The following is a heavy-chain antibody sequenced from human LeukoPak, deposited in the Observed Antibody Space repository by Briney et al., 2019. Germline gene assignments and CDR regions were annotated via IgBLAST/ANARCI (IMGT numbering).Heavy chain of an antibody. J-gene: IGHJ2*01. D-gene: IGHD1-26*01. CDR3: AKGAVGATVFWYFNL. CDR1: GFTFSSYG. CDR2: ISRNSDNI. V-gene: IGHV3-9*03. Sequence: GGSLRLSCAASGFTFSSYGMSWVRQAPGKGLEWVSGISRNSDNIEYADSVKGRFTISRDNAKKTLYLQMNSLRDEDMGLYYCAKGAVGATVFWYFNLWGRGTLVTVSS.